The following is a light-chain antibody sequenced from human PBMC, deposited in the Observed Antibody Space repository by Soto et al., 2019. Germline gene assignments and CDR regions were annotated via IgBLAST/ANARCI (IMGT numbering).Light chain of an antibody. CDR3: QAWDSTGVV. V-gene: IGLV3-1*01. J-gene: IGLJ2*01. CDR1: KLGDKY. CDR2: QDS. Sequence: SYELTQPPSVSVSPGQTASITCSGDKLGDKYACWYQQKPGQSPVLVIYQDSKRPSGIPERFSGSNSGNTATLTISGTQGMDEADYYCQAWDSTGVVFGGGTKVTVL.